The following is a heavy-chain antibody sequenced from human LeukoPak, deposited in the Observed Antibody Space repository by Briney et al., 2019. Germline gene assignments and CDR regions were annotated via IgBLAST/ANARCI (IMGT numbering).Heavy chain of an antibody. Sequence: GGSLRLSCAASGFTFSSYWMSWVRQAPGKGLECVANIKHDGSEKYYVDSLKGRFTISRDNAKNSLYLQMNSLRAEDTAVYYCARDRVSYGISLFDYWGQGTLVTVSS. CDR3: ARDRVSYGISLFDY. J-gene: IGHJ4*02. CDR1: GFTFSSYW. CDR2: IKHDGSEK. D-gene: IGHD5-18*01. V-gene: IGHV3-7*01.